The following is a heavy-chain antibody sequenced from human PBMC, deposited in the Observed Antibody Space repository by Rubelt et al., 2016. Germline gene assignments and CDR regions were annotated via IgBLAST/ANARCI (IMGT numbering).Heavy chain of an antibody. D-gene: IGHD6-6*01. Sequence: GGSLRLSCSASGFIFSTYWMTWVRQAPGKGLEWVANIRQDGNEKYYVDSVKGRFTISRDNAQNSLYLQMNSLRAGDTAIYYCAKGRWDYSGSLDPYDYWGQGTLVTVSS. V-gene: IGHV3-7*03. CDR2: IRQDGNEK. J-gene: IGHJ4*02. CDR1: GFIFSTYW. CDR3: AKGRWDYSGSLDPYDY.